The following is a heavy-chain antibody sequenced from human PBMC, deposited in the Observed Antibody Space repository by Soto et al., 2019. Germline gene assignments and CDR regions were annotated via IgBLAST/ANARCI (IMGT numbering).Heavy chain of an antibody. CDR1: GYSFTSYW. Sequence: GESLKISCKGSGYSFTSYWIGWVRQMPGKGLEWMGIIYPGDSDTRYSPSFQGQVTISADKSISTAYLQWSSLKASDTAMYYCARGVVTPNYYYYYMDVWGKGTTVTVSS. CDR3: ARGVVTPNYYYYYMDV. D-gene: IGHD3-22*01. J-gene: IGHJ6*03. V-gene: IGHV5-51*01. CDR2: IYPGDSDT.